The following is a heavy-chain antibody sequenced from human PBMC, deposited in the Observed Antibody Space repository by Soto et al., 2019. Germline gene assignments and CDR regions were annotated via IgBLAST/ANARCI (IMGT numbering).Heavy chain of an antibody. J-gene: IGHJ4*02. V-gene: IGHV3-30*18. CDR3: AKDQALRYFDWLFAFDY. CDR2: ISHDGSKK. Sequence: GGSLRLSCAASGFTFSDYGMHWVRQAPGKGLEWVAVISHDGSKKFYADSAKGRFTISRDNSKNTLYLQVDSLRAEDTAVYYCAKDQALRYFDWLFAFDYWGQGTLVTVSS. D-gene: IGHD3-9*01. CDR1: GFTFSDYG.